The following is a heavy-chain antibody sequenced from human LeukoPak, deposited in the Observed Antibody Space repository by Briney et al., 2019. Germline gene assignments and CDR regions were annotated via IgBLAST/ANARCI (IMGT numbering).Heavy chain of an antibody. Sequence: ASVKVSCKASGYTFTTFYMNWVRRAPGQGLEWMGTIDPSAGNTDYAQSFQGRVTMTRDTSTSTVYMELTSLTSEDTAVYYCVREASGGYFDYWGQGTQVTVSS. J-gene: IGHJ4*02. D-gene: IGHD3-16*01. CDR1: GYTFTTFY. V-gene: IGHV1-46*01. CDR3: VREASGGYFDY. CDR2: IDPSAGNT.